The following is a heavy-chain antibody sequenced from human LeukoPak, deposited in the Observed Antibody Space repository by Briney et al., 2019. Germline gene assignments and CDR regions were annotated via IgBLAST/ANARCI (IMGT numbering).Heavy chain of an antibody. CDR1: GGTFISYA. CDR3: ARGPPPYSGSSRAFDI. V-gene: IGHV1-69*05. Sequence: SVKVSCKASGGTFISYASSWVRQAPGQGREWMGGIIPIFGTANYAQKFQGRVTITTDESTSTAYMELSSLRSEDTAVYYCARGPPPYSGSSRAFDIWGQGTMVTVSS. J-gene: IGHJ3*02. D-gene: IGHD1-26*01. CDR2: IIPIFGTA.